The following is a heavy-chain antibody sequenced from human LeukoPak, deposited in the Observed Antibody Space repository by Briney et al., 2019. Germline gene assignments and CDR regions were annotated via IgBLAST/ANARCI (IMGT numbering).Heavy chain of an antibody. Sequence: GGSLRLSCAASGFTFTTFAMSWVRHTRGKGLQCVSAINHNGASTYYADSVRGRFTISRDNSRNTLYLQLNSLRVEDTAVYYCVKRAYCGGDCYPDHWGQGTLVTVSS. CDR2: INHNGAST. D-gene: IGHD2-21*02. CDR3: VKRAYCGGDCYPDH. CDR1: GFTFTTFA. V-gene: IGHV3-23*01. J-gene: IGHJ4*02.